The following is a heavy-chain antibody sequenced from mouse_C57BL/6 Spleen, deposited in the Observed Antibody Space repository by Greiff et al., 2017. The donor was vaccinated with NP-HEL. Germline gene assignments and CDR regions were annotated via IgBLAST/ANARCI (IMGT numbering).Heavy chain of an antibody. V-gene: IGHV1-26*01. CDR3: GRSRGLRHWFAY. D-gene: IGHD2-4*01. Sequence: EVQLQQSGPELVKPGASVKISCKASGYTFTDYYMNWVKQSHGKSLEWIGDINPNNGGTSYNQKFKGKATLTVDKSSSTAYMELRSLASEDSAVYYCGRSRGLRHWFAYWGQGTLVTVSA. CDR2: INPNNGGT. J-gene: IGHJ3*01. CDR1: GYTFTDYY.